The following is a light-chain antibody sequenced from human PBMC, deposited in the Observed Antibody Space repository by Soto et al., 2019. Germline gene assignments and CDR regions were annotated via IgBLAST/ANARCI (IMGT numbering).Light chain of an antibody. Sequence: DIQVTQSPSAMSASVGERVTINCRANQDISSYLVWFQQRPGEVPKRLIYAASTLESGVPSRFSGSASGTEFTLTISSLQREDFATYYCLQHKTYPRTFGRGT. J-gene: IGKJ1*01. CDR1: QDISSY. CDR2: AAS. V-gene: IGKV1-17*03. CDR3: LQHKTYPRT.